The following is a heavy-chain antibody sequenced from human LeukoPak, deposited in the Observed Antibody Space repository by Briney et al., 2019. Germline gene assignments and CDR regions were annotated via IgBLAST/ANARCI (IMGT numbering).Heavy chain of an antibody. CDR2: ISWNSGSI. Sequence: GGSLRLSCAASGFTFDDYAMPWVRQAPGKGLEWVSGISWNSGSIGYADSVKGRFTISRDNAKNSLYLQMNSLRAEDTALYYCAKDVSGDSSGYHDYWGQGTLVTVSS. J-gene: IGHJ4*02. CDR3: AKDVSGDSSGYHDY. D-gene: IGHD3-22*01. CDR1: GFTFDDYA. V-gene: IGHV3-9*01.